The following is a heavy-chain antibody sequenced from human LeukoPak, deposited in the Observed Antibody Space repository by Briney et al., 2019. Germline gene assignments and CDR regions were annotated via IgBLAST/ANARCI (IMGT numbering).Heavy chain of an antibody. CDR2: ISGSGGST. Sequence: GGSLRLSCAASGFTFSSYAMSWVRQAPGKGLEWVSAISGSGGSTYYADSVKGRFTISRDNSKNTLHLQMNSLRAEDTAVYHCAKDRGSGWGIDYWGQGTLVTVSS. CDR3: AKDRGSGWGIDY. J-gene: IGHJ4*02. V-gene: IGHV3-23*01. D-gene: IGHD6-19*01. CDR1: GFTFSSYA.